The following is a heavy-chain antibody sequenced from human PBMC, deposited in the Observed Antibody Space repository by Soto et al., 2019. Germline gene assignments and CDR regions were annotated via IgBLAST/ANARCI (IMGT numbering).Heavy chain of an antibody. V-gene: IGHV1-18*01. J-gene: IGHJ3*02. CDR2: ISAYNCNT. CDR3: ARLYDSDAFDI. CDR1: GYTFTSYG. Sequence: QVQLVQSGAEVKKPGASGKVSCKASGYTFTSYGISWVRQAPGQGLEWMGWISAYNCNTNYAQKLQGRVTMTTDTSTSTADMELRSLRSDDTAVYYCARLYDSDAFDIWGQGTMVTVSS. D-gene: IGHD2-8*01.